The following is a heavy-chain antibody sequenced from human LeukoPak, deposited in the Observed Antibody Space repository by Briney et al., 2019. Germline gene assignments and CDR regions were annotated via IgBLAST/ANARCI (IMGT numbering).Heavy chain of an antibody. Sequence: SQTLSLTCTGSGGSITTGGYYWSWIRQPPGKGLEWIGYTYYSGSTYYNPSLRSRLTISVDTSQNQFSLKLSSVTAADTAVYYCAGWFGESGLDYWGQGTLVTVSS. J-gene: IGHJ4*02. CDR2: TYYSGST. CDR3: AGWFGESGLDY. D-gene: IGHD3-10*01. V-gene: IGHV4-31*03. CDR1: GGSITTGGYY.